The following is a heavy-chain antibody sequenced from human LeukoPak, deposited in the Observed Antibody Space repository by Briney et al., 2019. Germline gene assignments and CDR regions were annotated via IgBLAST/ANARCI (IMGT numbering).Heavy chain of an antibody. CDR1: GFTFSSYA. Sequence: GGSLRLSCAASGFTFSSYAMSWVRQAPGKGLEWVAVISYDGFDKYYADSVKGRFTISRDNSKNTVQLQLNSLRAADTAVYFDSWGQGTLVTVSS. CDR2: ISYDGFDK. V-gene: IGHV3-30*04. CDR3: S. J-gene: IGHJ4*02.